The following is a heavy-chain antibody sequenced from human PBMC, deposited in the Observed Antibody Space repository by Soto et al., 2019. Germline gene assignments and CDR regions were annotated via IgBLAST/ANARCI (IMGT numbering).Heavy chain of an antibody. Sequence: SETLSLTCTVSGGSISSGGYYWSWIRPHPGKGLEWIGYIYYSGSTYYNPSLKSRVTISVDTSKNQFSLKLSSVTAADTAVYYCAPYQLTGPTWFDPWGQGTLVTVSS. D-gene: IGHD2-2*01. V-gene: IGHV4-31*03. CDR3: APYQLTGPTWFDP. CDR2: IYYSGST. CDR1: GGSISSGGYY. J-gene: IGHJ5*02.